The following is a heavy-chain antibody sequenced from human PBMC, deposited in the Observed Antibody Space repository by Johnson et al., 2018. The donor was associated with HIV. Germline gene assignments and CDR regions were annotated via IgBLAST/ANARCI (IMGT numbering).Heavy chain of an antibody. J-gene: IGHJ3*02. CDR2: IYSGGST. CDR3: ATNRGGAFDI. V-gene: IGHV3-66*01. CDR1: GFTVSSNY. Sequence: VLLVESGGGLVQPGWSLRLSCAASGFTVSSNYMSWVRQAPGKGLEWVSIIYSGGSTYYADSVKGRFTISRDNSKNTLYLQMNSLRAEDTAVYYCATNRGGAFDIWGQGTMVTVSS. D-gene: IGHD2/OR15-2a*01.